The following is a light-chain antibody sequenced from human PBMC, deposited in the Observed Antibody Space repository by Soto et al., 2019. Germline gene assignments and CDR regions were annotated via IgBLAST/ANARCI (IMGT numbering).Light chain of an antibody. Sequence: VLTQTPLSLSVSPGQSASISCKSSQSLLHSAGNTYLYWYLQRPGQPPHLLISQVSKRFSGVPDRFSGSGSGTDSTLTLSRVESEDIGVYYCMQGTQRPWTFGPGTKVE. CDR1: QSLLHSAGNTY. CDR2: QVS. J-gene: IGKJ1*01. CDR3: MQGTQRPWT. V-gene: IGKV2D-29*01.